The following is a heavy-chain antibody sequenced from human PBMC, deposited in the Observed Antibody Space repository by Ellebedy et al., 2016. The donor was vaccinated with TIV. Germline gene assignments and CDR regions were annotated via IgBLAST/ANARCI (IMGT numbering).Heavy chain of an antibody. CDR1: GFTLSTYW. V-gene: IGHV3-7*01. CDR3: ARENGYYFDY. Sequence: GESLKISCAASGFTLSTYWMNWVRQAPGTGLEWVASMRQDGREEYFVDSVKGRFTISRDNTKNSLYLQMNSLRAEDTAVYFCARENGYYFDYWGQGTLVIVSS. D-gene: IGHD6-25*01. J-gene: IGHJ4*02. CDR2: MRQDGREE.